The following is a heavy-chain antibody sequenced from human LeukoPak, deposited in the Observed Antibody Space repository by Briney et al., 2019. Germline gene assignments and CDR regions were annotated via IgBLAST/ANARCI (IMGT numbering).Heavy chain of an antibody. CDR1: GGSFSGYY. Sequence: PSETLSLTCAVYGGSFSGYYWSWIRQPPGKGLEWIGEINHSGSTNYNPSLKSRVMISVDTSKNQFSLKLSPVTAADTAVYYCARALMAVDTAIDYWGQGTLVTVSS. D-gene: IGHD5-18*01. CDR3: ARALMAVDTAIDY. V-gene: IGHV4-34*09. J-gene: IGHJ4*02. CDR2: INHSGST.